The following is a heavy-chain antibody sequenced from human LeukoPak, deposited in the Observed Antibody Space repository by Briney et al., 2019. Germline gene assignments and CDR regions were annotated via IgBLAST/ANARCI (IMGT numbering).Heavy chain of an antibody. CDR1: GFSFNNYG. Sequence: GGSLRLSCAASGFSFNNYGMHWVRQAPGEGLEWVAAIWFDGTHEFYVDSVKGRFTISRDNSKNTLYLRMNTLRAEDTAVYYCAKDADDYGDSYFDYWGHGTLVTVSS. CDR2: IWFDGTHE. D-gene: IGHD4-17*01. V-gene: IGHV3-33*06. CDR3: AKDADDYGDSYFDY. J-gene: IGHJ4*01.